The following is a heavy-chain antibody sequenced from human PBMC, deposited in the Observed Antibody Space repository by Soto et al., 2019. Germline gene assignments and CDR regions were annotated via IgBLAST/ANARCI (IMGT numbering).Heavy chain of an antibody. CDR1: GFAFSGSA. CDR3: TASMPWDYYGMDV. CDR2: IRSKANNYAT. V-gene: IGHV3-73*01. D-gene: IGHD2-2*01. Sequence: EVQLVESGGGLVQPGGSLKLSCAASGFAFSGSAIHWVRQASGKGLEWLGRIRSKANNYATPYAASVRGRFTISRDDSRNRAYLQMNSLKTEDMAVYYCTASMPWDYYGMDVWGQGTAVTVSS. J-gene: IGHJ6*02.